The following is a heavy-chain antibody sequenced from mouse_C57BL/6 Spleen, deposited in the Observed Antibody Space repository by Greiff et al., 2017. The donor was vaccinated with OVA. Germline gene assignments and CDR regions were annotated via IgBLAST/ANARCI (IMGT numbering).Heavy chain of an antibody. J-gene: IGHJ4*01. Sequence: EVQGVESGGGLVKPGGSLKLSCAASGFTFSDYGMHWVRQAPEKGLEWVAYISSGSSTIYYADTVKGRFTISRDNAKNTLFLQMTSLRSEDTAMXYYAGTGDCERYYAMDYWGQGTSVTVSA. CDR2: ISSGSSTI. CDR3: AGTGDCERYYAMDY. V-gene: IGHV5-17*01. CDR1: GFTFSDYG.